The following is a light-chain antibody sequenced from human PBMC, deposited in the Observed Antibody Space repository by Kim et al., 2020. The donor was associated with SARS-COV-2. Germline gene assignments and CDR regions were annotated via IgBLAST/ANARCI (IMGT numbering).Light chain of an antibody. CDR3: CSYAGTNNVM. CDR1: SRDVGGYDS. Sequence: QSALTQPPSASGSPGQSVTFSCTGTSRDVGGYDSVSWYQQYPGKAPKLMIYEVTKRPSGVPDRFSGSKSANTASLTASGLQPEDEAVYYCCSYAGTNNVMFGGGTQLTVL. CDR2: EVT. V-gene: IGLV2-8*01. J-gene: IGLJ3*02.